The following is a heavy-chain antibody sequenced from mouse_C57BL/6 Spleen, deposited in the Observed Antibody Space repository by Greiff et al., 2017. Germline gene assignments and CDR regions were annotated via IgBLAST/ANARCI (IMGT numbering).Heavy chain of an antibody. J-gene: IGHJ4*01. D-gene: IGHD1-1*01. CDR1: GYTFTGYW. Sequence: QVQLKESGAELMKPGASVKLSCKATGYTFTGYWIEWVKQRPGHGLEWIGEILPGSGSTNYNEKFKGKATFTADTSSNTAYMQLSSLTTEDSAIYYCARRTVVAHYAMDYWGQGTSVTVSS. CDR3: ARRTVVAHYAMDY. V-gene: IGHV1-9*01. CDR2: ILPGSGST.